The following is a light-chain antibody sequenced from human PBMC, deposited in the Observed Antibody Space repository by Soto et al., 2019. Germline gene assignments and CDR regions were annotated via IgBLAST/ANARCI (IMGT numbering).Light chain of an antibody. CDR1: QSVSSSF. CDR2: GAS. CDR3: QQYGNSIT. J-gene: IGKJ4*01. V-gene: IGKV3-20*01. Sequence: EIVFSQSACTLSLSQGERATLSFRASQSVSSSFLAWYQQRPGQAPRLLIFGASNRATGIPDRFSGSGSGTDFSLTISRLEPEDCAVYYCQQYGNSITFGGGTKVDIK.